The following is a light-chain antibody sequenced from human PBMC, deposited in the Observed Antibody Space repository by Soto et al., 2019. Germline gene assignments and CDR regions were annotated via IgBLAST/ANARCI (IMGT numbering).Light chain of an antibody. Sequence: QAVVTQEPSLTVSPGGTVTLTCGSSTGAVTSAHYPYWFQQKPGQAPRTLIYDTTNKHSWTPARFSGSLLGGKAALTLSGAQPEDEAEYYCLLSYSDEKVFGTGTKVTV. CDR3: LLSYSDEKV. CDR2: DTT. J-gene: IGLJ1*01. CDR1: TGAVTSAHY. V-gene: IGLV7-46*01.